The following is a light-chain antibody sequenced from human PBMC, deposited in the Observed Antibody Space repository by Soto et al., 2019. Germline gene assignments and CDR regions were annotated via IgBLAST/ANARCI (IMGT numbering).Light chain of an antibody. Sequence: QSVLTQPPSASGTPGQRVTISCSGSSSNIGSNTVNWYQQLPGTAPKLLIYSNNQRPSGVPDRFSGSKSGTSASLAISGLQSEDDAAYSCAAGDDRLNGPLFGGGTKLTV. CDR1: SSNIGSNT. CDR2: SNN. CDR3: AAGDDRLNGPL. V-gene: IGLV1-44*01. J-gene: IGLJ3*02.